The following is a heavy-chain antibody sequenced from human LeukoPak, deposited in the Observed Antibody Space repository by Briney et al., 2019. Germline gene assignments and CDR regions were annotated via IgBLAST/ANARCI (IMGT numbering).Heavy chain of an antibody. CDR3: ARCLLELRPPYYYYGMDV. CDR2: IIPIFGTA. CDR1: GGTFSSYA. V-gene: IGHV1-69*13. D-gene: IGHD1-7*01. Sequence: ASVNVSCKASGGTFSSYAISWVRQAPGQGLEWMGGIIPIFGTANYAQKFQDRVTITADESTSTAYMELSSLRSEDTAVYYCARCLLELRPPYYYYGMDVWGQGTTVTVSS. J-gene: IGHJ6*02.